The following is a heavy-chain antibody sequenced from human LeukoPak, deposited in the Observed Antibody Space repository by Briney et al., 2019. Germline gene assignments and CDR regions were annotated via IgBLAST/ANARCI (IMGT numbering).Heavy chain of an antibody. CDR1: GFTVSSNY. Sequence: GGSLRLSCAASGFTVSSNYMTWVRQAPGKGLEWVSVVYGGGGTYYADSVKGRFTISRDNSKNTLYPQMNSLRAEDTAVYYCVRDAHTGSGTYWGGVDYYYGLDVWGQGTTVTVSS. D-gene: IGHD3-10*01. CDR2: VYGGGGT. CDR3: VRDAHTGSGTYWGGVDYYYGLDV. J-gene: IGHJ6*02. V-gene: IGHV3-66*01.